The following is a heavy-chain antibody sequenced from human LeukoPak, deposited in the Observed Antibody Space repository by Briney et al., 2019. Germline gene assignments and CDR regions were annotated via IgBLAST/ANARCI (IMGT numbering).Heavy chain of an antibody. CDR2: LYSSGDT. J-gene: IGHJ4*02. CDR3: ARAPSTLDGYNSSYFDY. CDR1: GGSISSYY. V-gene: IGHV4-4*07. Sequence: SETLSLTCIVSGGSISSYYWSWIRQPAGKGLEWIGRLYSSGDTNYNPSLKSRVTMSVDTSKNQFSLKLSSVTAADTAVYYCARAPSTLDGYNSSYFDYWGQGTLVTVSS. D-gene: IGHD5-24*01.